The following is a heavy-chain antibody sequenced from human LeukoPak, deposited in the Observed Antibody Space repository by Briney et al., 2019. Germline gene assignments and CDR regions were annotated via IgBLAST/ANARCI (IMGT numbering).Heavy chain of an antibody. J-gene: IGHJ6*02. V-gene: IGHV4-31*03. D-gene: IGHD3-16*01. CDR3: ARDWDYYYGMDV. CDR2: IYYSGST. Sequence: PSETLSLTCTVSGGSISSGGYYWSWIRQHPGKGLEWIGYIYYSGSTYYNPSLKSRVTISVDTSKNQFSLKLSSVTAADTAVYYCARDWDYYYGMDVWGPGTTVTVSS. CDR1: GGSISSGGYY.